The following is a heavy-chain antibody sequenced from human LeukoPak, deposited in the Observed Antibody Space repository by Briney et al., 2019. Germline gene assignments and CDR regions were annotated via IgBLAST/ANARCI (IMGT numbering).Heavy chain of an antibody. D-gene: IGHD3-22*01. CDR1: GGSIRSSYYY. V-gene: IGHV4-39*07. Sequence: SETLSLTCTVSGGSIRSSYYYWGWIRQPPGKGLEWIGSIYYSGSTNYNPSLKSRVTISVDTSKNQFSLKLSSVTAADTAVYYCARDWPSYYDSSGYYYRWDAFDIWGQGTMVTVSS. CDR3: ARDWPSYYDSSGYYYRWDAFDI. CDR2: IYYSGST. J-gene: IGHJ3*02.